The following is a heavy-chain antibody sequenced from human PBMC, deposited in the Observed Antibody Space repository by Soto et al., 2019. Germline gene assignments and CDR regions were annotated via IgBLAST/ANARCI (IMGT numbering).Heavy chain of an antibody. D-gene: IGHD1-1*01. V-gene: IGHV1-2*02. J-gene: IGHJ4*02. CDR1: EQTITCHY. CDR2: INPQGDGK. CDR3: AIVALSYTNNVYLEH. Sequence: QVQMVQSGPEVQKPGASVKISCKASEQTITCHYIQWVRQAPGQGREWRGWINPQGDGKKYAQHFQVRITVTRYTSINTCYMELRALTADDTDVYYCAIVALSYTNNVYLEHWGQGTLVTVSS.